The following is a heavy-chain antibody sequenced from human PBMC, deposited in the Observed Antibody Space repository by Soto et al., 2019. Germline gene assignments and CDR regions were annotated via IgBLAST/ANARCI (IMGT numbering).Heavy chain of an antibody. Sequence: QVQLVQSGPEVKKPGSSVKVSCKVSGGTFSSHAINWLRQAPGQGLEWMGGILPIFGSPSHAQKFQGRVTVTADESTSTAYLELTSLTSEDTAMYYCVFGDCTTTSCSYYFYGLDVWGQGSPVTVSS. CDR1: GGTFSSHA. J-gene: IGHJ6*02. CDR2: ILPIFGSP. D-gene: IGHD2-2*01. V-gene: IGHV1-69*01. CDR3: VFGDCTTTSCSYYFYGLDV.